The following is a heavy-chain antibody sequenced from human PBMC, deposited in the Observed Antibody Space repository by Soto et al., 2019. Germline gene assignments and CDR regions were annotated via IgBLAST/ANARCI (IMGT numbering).Heavy chain of an antibody. J-gene: IGHJ4*02. CDR1: GFIFSDYW. CDR2: IKEDGSRK. V-gene: IGHV3-7*01. CDR3: VSLEAIGS. Sequence: EVQLVESGGGLVQPGGSLRLSCAASGFIFSDYWMAWVRQAPGKGLEWVANIKEDGSRKYDMESAKGRITISRDNAKNSLFLQMNSRRVEDTAVYYCVSLEAIGSWGQGTLVTVSS.